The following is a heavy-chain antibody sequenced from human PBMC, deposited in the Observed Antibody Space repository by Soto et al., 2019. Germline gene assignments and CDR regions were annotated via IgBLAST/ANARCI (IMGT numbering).Heavy chain of an antibody. Sequence: DVQLVESGGGLVQPGRSLRLSCAASGVTCDNYAMHWVRQAPGKGLEWVSGISWNSGSIGYADSVKGRFTISRDNTKHSLYLPMSSLRAEDTDLYYCANKISRGLKELAEYFHHWGQGTLVTVSS. V-gene: IGHV3-9*01. CDR1: GVTCDNYA. CDR2: ISWNSGSI. D-gene: IGHD3-3*02. CDR3: ANKISRGLKELAEYFHH. J-gene: IGHJ1*01.